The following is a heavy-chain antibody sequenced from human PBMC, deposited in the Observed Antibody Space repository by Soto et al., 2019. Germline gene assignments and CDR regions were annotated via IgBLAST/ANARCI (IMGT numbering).Heavy chain of an antibody. J-gene: IGHJ6*02. CDR2: IYYSGST. CDR3: ARDSSQVIYYYGMDV. D-gene: IGHD6-13*01. CDR1: GGSISSYY. V-gene: IGHV4-59*01. Sequence: SETLSLTCTVSGGSISSYYWSWIRQPPGKGLEWIGYIYYSGSTNYNPSLKSRVTISVDTSKNQFSLKLSSVTAADTAVYYCARDSSQVIYYYGMDVWGQGTTVTVSS.